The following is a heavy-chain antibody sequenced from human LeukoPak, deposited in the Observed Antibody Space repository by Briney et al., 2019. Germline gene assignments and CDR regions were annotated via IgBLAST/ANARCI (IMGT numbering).Heavy chain of an antibody. CDR3: AREASGSDY. Sequence: PSETLSLTCTVSGYSISSGYYWGWIRQPPGKGLEWIGSIYHSGSTYYNPSLKSRVTISVDTSKNQFSLKLSSVTAADTAVYYCAREASGSDYWGQGTLVTVSS. J-gene: IGHJ4*02. V-gene: IGHV4-38-2*02. CDR1: GYSISSGYY. CDR2: IYHSGST.